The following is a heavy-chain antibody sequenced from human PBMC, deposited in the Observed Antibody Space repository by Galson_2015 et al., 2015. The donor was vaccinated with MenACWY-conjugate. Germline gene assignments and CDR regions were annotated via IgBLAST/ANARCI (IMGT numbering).Heavy chain of an antibody. CDR3: ARLPTWGSSFGYFDY. Sequence: ETLSLTCTVSGASISSHHWSWFRPPPGTGLEWIAYIRDTGSLKDNPSLKSRVTMSADKSNNQFSLRLISVTAADTAVYYCARLPTWGSSFGYFDYWGQGIVVAVSS. CDR1: GASISSHH. CDR2: IRDTGSL. V-gene: IGHV4-59*08. J-gene: IGHJ4*02. D-gene: IGHD7-27*01.